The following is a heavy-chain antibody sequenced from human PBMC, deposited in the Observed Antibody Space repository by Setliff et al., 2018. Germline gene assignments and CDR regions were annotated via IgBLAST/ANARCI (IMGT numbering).Heavy chain of an antibody. CDR1: GDSISRAMYY. D-gene: IGHD3-22*01. Sequence: PSETLSLTCTVSGDSISRAMYYWSWLRQSAGKGLECIGRIYTDGSTKYNPSLNSRFTISRDSAKNSLYLQMSSLRAEDTAVYYCARGCGSESSGVCFDAFTLWGQGTMVTVSS. J-gene: IGHJ3*01. V-gene: IGHV4-61*02. CDR2: IYTDGST. CDR3: ARGCGSESSGVCFDAFTL.